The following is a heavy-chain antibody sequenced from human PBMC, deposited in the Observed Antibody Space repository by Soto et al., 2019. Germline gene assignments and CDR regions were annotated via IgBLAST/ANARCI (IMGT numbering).Heavy chain of an antibody. V-gene: IGHV1-69*13. J-gene: IGHJ5*02. CDR1: GGTFSSYA. CDR2: IIPIFGTA. CDR3: ARDGGYCSSTSCLGRFDP. D-gene: IGHD2-2*01. Sequence: SVKVSCKASGGTFSSYAISWVRQAPGQGLEWMGGIIPIFGTANYAQKFQGRVTITADESTSTAYMELSSLRSEDTAVYYCARDGGYCSSTSCLGRFDPWGQGTLVTVSS.